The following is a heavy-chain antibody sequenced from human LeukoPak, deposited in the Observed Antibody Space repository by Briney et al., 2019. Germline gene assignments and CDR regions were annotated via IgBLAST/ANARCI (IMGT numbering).Heavy chain of an antibody. Sequence: PGGSLRLSCAASGFTFGNYAMTWVRRAPGEGLEWVSSISGSGGSPIYADSVKGRFTISRDNSKSTLYLQMNSLRAEDTAIYYCARYCTSTSCAFEYWGQGTLVTVSS. CDR1: GFTFGNYA. CDR2: ISGSGGSP. J-gene: IGHJ4*02. V-gene: IGHV3-23*01. D-gene: IGHD2-2*01. CDR3: ARYCTSTSCAFEY.